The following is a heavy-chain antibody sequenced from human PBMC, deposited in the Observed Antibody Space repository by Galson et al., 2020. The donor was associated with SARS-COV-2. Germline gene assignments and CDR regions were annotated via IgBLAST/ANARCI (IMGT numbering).Heavy chain of an antibody. J-gene: IGHJ4*02. V-gene: IGHV1-24*01. CDR2: FDPEDGET. CDR3: ATAPAYYYDSSGWY. D-gene: IGHD3-22*01. Sequence: ASVKVSCKVSGYTLTELSMHWVRQAPGKGLDWMGGFDPEDGETIYAQKFQGRVTMTEDTSTDTAYMELSSLRSEDTAVYYCATAPAYYYDSSGWYWGQGTLVTVCS. CDR1: GYTLTELS.